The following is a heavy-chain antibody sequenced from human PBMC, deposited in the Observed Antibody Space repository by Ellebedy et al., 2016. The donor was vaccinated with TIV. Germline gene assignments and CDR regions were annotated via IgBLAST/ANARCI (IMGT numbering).Heavy chain of an antibody. J-gene: IGHJ4*02. CDR3: ARVARSGNNGG. V-gene: IGHV3-15*01. D-gene: IGHD5-24*01. Sequence: GGSLRLXXAVSGVTFRNAWMSWVRQAPGKGLEWVGRIKSETEGGTTDYAAPVKGRFTISRDDSKNMVYLQMNSLKNEDTAVYYCARVARSGNNGGWGQGTLVTVSS. CDR1: GVTFRNAW. CDR2: IKSETEGGTT.